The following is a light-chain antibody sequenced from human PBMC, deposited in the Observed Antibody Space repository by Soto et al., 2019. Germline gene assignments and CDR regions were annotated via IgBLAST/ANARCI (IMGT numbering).Light chain of an antibody. J-gene: IGKJ2*01. CDR2: GAS. V-gene: IGKV3-15*01. CDR1: QNIISN. CDR3: QNYDSSPYT. Sequence: EIVMTQSPATLSVSPGERVTLSCRASQNIISNLAWYQQKPGQAPRLLIYGASTRATDIPDRFSCRGSGTDFTLTINRLEPEDFAVYYCQNYDSSPYTFGQGT.